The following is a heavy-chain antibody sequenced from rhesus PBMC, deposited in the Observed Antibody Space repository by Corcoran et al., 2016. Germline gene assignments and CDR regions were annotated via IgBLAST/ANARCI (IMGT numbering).Heavy chain of an antibody. V-gene: IGHV4-81*01. CDR3: ARGEDDYGPYNSLDF. CDR2: IDGILAVT. J-gene: IGHJ5-2*02. CDR1: GGSISGDY. Sequence: QLQLQESGPGLVKPSETLSVTCDVSGGSISGDYWSWIRTPPGTGQEWIGNIDGILAVTNYNPSLKSRFTISKDTSKNQFSLKLGSVTAADTALYYCARGEDDYGPYNSLDFWGRGVLVTVSS. D-gene: IGHD3-9*01.